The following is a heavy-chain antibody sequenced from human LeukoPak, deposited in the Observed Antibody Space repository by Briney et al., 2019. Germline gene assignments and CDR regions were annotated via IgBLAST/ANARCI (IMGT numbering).Heavy chain of an antibody. Sequence: ASVKVSCKASGYTFTDYYMHWVRQAPGQGLEWMGWINPNSGGTNYAQKFQGRVTMTRDTSITTAYMELSRLRSDDTALYYCASHLDYGGNSGYFHHWGQGTLVTVSS. D-gene: IGHD4-23*01. CDR3: ASHLDYGGNSGYFHH. CDR2: INPNSGGT. J-gene: IGHJ1*01. CDR1: GYTFTDYY. V-gene: IGHV1-2*02.